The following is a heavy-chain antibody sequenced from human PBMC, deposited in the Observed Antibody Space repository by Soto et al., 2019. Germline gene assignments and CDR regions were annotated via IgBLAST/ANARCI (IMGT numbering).Heavy chain of an antibody. D-gene: IGHD1-26*01. CDR3: ARALAGSYDY. CDR1: GDSFSSKSAA. V-gene: IGHV6-1*01. Sequence: QTLSLTFAISGDSFSSKSAAWNWIRQSPSRGLEWLGRTYYRSKWSTDYAVSVKGRITVNPDTSKNQFSLQLNSVTPEDTAVYYCARALAGSYDYWGQGTLVTVSS. J-gene: IGHJ4*02. CDR2: TYYRSKWST.